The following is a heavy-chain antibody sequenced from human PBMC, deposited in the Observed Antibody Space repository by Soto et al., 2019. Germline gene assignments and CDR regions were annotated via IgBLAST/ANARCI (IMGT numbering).Heavy chain of an antibody. V-gene: IGHV4-61*08. CDR2: IYYSGST. D-gene: IGHD2-2*01. CDR3: ARSTNYYYSGFDV. CDR1: GGSVSSGDYF. Sequence: PSETLSLTCTVSGGSVSSGDYFWSWLRQSPGKRLEWIAYIYYSGSTNYNPSLKSRATISVDTSKSQVSLTLTSMTAADAALYYCARSTNYYYSGFDVWGQGTAVTVYS. J-gene: IGHJ6*02.